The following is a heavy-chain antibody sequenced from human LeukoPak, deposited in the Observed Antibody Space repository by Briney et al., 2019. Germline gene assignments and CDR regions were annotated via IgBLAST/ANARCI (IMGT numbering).Heavy chain of an antibody. CDR1: GFTFSSYE. V-gene: IGHV3-48*03. CDR3: ARVNATVTTLDY. J-gene: IGHJ4*02. CDR2: ISSSGTTI. D-gene: IGHD4-17*01. Sequence: GGPLRLSCAASGFTFSSYEMNWVPEATGKGVVGVSYISSSGTTIYYADCERARYPISRHNPKNSLYLKMNSLRAEDTAVYYCARVNATVTTLDYWGQGTLVTVSS.